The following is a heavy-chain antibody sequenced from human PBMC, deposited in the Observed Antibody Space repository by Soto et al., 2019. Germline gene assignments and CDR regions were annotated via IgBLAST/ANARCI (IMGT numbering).Heavy chain of an antibody. CDR1: GFTFSSYG. CDR3: AKVLGYCSSSSCSRDYYYYYGLDA. D-gene: IGHD2-2*01. Sequence: PGGSLRLSCAASGFTFSSYGMHWVRQAPGKGLEWVALISYDGGNKYYADSVKGRFTISRDNPKNTLFLQMNSLRVEDTAVYHCAKVLGYCSSSSCSRDYYYYYGLDAWGQGTTVTVSS. CDR2: ISYDGGNK. J-gene: IGHJ6*02. V-gene: IGHV3-30*18.